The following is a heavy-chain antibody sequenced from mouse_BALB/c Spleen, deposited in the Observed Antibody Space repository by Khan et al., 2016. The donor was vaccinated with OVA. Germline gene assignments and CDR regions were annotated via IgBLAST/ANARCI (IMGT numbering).Heavy chain of an antibody. J-gene: IGHJ3*01. CDR2: INPSNGYT. Sequence: VQLQESGAELARPGASVKMSCKASGYTFTCYTIHWIKKRPGQGLEWIGYINPSNGYTNYNQKFKDKATLTTDKSSTTAYLQLSSLTSDDSAVYNCVRDGAYHRNDGWFAYWGQGTLVTVSA. D-gene: IGHD2-14*01. V-gene: IGHV1-4*01. CDR3: VRDGAYHRNDGWFAY. CDR1: GYTFTCYT.